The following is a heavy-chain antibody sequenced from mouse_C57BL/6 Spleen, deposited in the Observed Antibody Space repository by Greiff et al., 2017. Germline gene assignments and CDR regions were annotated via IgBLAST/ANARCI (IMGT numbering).Heavy chain of an antibody. CDR1: GFNIKDYY. CDR2: IDPEDGET. V-gene: IGHV14-2*01. Sequence: EVKLQESGAELVKPGASVKLSCTASGFNIKDYYMHWVKQRTEQGLEWIGRIDPEDGETKYAPKFQGKATITADTSSNTAYLQLSSLTSEDTAAYYCARKLAYWGQGTLVTVSA. CDR3: ARKLAY. J-gene: IGHJ3*01.